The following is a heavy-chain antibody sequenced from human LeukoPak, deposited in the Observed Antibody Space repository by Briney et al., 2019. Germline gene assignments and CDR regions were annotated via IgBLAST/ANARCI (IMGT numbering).Heavy chain of an antibody. CDR1: GFTFSSYG. CDR2: IWYDGSNK. V-gene: IGHV3-33*06. CDR3: AKQEDRSSTSCYWAPFDY. J-gene: IGHJ4*02. D-gene: IGHD2-2*01. Sequence: GGSLRLSCAASGFTFSSYGMHWVRQAPGKGLEWVAVIWYDGSNKYYADSVRGRFTISRDNSKNTLYLQMNSLRAEDTAVYYCAKQEDRSSTSCYWAPFDYWGQGTLVTVSS.